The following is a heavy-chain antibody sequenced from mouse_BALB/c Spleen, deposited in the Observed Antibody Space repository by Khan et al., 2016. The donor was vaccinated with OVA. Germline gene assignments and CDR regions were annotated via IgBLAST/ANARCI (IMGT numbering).Heavy chain of an antibody. V-gene: IGHV3-2*02. D-gene: IGHD1-2*01. CDR1: GYSITSDYA. Sequence: LQESGPGLVKPSQSLSLTCTVTGYSITSDYAWNWIRQFPGNKLEWMGYITYSGSTSYNPSLKSRISIIRDTSKNQFFPQLNSVTTEDTATYYCANYYGYMDYWGQGTSVTVSS. J-gene: IGHJ4*01. CDR3: ANYYGYMDY. CDR2: ITYSGST.